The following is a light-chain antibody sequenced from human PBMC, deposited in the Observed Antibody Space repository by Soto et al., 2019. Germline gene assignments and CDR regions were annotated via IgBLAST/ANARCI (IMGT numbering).Light chain of an antibody. V-gene: IGKV3-11*01. Sequence: ESVLTQYPATLSLSPGERATLSCMASQSVSSYLAWYQQKPGQAPRLLIYDASNRATGIPARFSGSGSGTEFTLTISSLQSEDFAIYYCQQYNNWPPITFGQGTRLEIK. CDR2: DAS. CDR3: QQYNNWPPIT. J-gene: IGKJ5*01. CDR1: QSVSSY.